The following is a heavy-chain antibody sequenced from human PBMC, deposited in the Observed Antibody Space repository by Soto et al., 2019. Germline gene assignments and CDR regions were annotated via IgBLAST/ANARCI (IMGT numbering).Heavy chain of an antibody. D-gene: IGHD4-17*01. CDR1: GFTFSSYW. CDR3: AASPDYGPQFDF. J-gene: IGHJ4*02. V-gene: IGHV3-7*01. CDR2: IKQDGSEK. Sequence: GGSLRLSCAASGFTFSSYWINWVRQAPGKGLEWVANIKQDGSEKYYVDSVKGRFTISRDSAENSVYLQMHSLRAEDTAVYYCAASPDYGPQFDFWGQGSQVTVSS.